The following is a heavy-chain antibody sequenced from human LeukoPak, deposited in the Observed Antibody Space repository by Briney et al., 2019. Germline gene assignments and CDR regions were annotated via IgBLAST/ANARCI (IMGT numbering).Heavy chain of an antibody. D-gene: IGHD3-10*01. CDR3: ARYYYGSGSYYYFDS. V-gene: IGHV4-39*01. CDR1: GGSISSSSYY. Sequence: PSETLSLTCTVSGGSISSSSYYWGWIRQPPGKGLEWIGNIYYSGSTYYNPSLKSRVTMSVDMSKNQFSLKLSSVTAADTAVYYCARYYYGSGSYYYFDSWGQGTLVTVSS. J-gene: IGHJ4*02. CDR2: IYYSGST.